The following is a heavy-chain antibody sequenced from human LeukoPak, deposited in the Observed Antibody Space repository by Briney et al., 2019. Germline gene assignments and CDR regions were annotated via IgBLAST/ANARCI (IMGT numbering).Heavy chain of an antibody. CDR3: ARGLHDYGILTGYSPLAVYYFDY. D-gene: IGHD3-9*01. V-gene: IGHV4-34*01. J-gene: IGHJ4*02. CDR1: GGSFSGYY. Sequence: SETLSLTCAVYGGSFSGYYWSWIRQPPGKGLEWIGEINHSGSTNYNPSLKSRVTISVDTSKNQFSLKLSSVTAADTAVYYCARGLHDYGILTGYSPLAVYYFDYWGQGTLVTVSS. CDR2: INHSGST.